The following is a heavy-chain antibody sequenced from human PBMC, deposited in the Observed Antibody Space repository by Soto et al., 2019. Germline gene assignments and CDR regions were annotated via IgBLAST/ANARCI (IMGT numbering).Heavy chain of an antibody. V-gene: IGHV3-48*03. Sequence: PVASLRLSCAPSGFTFSSYEMNWVRQAPGKGLEWVSYISSSGSTIYYADSVKGRFTISRDNAKNSLYLQMNSLRAEDTPVYYCAGAGDSGHDASDIWGQGTMVTVSS. D-gene: IGHD2-21*02. CDR1: GFTFSSYE. J-gene: IGHJ3*02. CDR2: ISSSGSTI. CDR3: AGAGDSGHDASDI.